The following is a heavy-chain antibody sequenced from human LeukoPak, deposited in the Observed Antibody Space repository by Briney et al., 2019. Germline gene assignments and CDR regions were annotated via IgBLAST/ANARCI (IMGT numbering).Heavy chain of an antibody. V-gene: IGHV1-2*02. CDR2: INPNSGGT. D-gene: IGHD2-21*01. J-gene: IGHJ6*03. CDR1: GYTFTCYY. Sequence: ASVKVSCKASGYTFTCYYIHWVRQAPGQGLEWMGWINPNSGGTKYAQKFQGRVTVTRDTSISTAYMELSRLRSDDTAVYYCARTHTDSYYYYYYMDVWGKGTTVTVSS. CDR3: ARTHTDSYYYYYYMDV.